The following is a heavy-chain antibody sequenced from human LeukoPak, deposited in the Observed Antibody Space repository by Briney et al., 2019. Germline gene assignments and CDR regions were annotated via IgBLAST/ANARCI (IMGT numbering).Heavy chain of an antibody. D-gene: IGHD6-13*01. Sequence: GRSLRLSCAASGFTFSSYAMHWVRQAPGKGLEWVAVISYDGSNKYYADSVKGRFTISRDNSKNTLYLQMNSLRAEDTAVYYCAREGYSSSWYLKGSMDVWGQGTTVTVS. CDR3: AREGYSSSWYLKGSMDV. CDR1: GFTFSSYA. CDR2: ISYDGSNK. V-gene: IGHV3-30-3*01. J-gene: IGHJ6*02.